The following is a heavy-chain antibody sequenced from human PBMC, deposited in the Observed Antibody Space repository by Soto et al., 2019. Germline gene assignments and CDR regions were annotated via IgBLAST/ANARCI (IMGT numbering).Heavy chain of an antibody. J-gene: IGHJ4*02. Sequence: GGSLGLSCAASGFPFSNYCMYWVRQEPGKGLEWVAFISYDGSSKFYADPMKGRHTISRDNAKNSLYLQMNSLRAEDTAVYYSARVIDYGDYVSFIDYWGQGTLVTVSS. CDR2: ISYDGSSK. CDR3: ARVIDYGDYVSFIDY. V-gene: IGHV3-30*03. D-gene: IGHD4-17*01. CDR1: GFPFSNYC.